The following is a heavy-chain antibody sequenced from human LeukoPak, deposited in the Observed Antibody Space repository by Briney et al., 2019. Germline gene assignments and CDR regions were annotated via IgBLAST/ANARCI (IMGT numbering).Heavy chain of an antibody. CDR1: GGSISSYY. Sequence: PSETLSLTCTVSGGSISSYYWSWIRQPPGKGLEWIGYIYYSGSTNYNPSLKSRVTISVDTSKNQFSLKLSSVTAADTAVYYCARDHITYGSGSSPRWFDPWGQGTLVTVSS. V-gene: IGHV4-59*01. CDR2: IYYSGST. J-gene: IGHJ5*02. CDR3: ARDHITYGSGSSPRWFDP. D-gene: IGHD3-10*01.